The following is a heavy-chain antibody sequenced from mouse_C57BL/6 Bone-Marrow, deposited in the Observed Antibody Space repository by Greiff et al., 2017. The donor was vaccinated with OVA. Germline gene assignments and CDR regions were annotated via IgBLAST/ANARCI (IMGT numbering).Heavy chain of an antibody. CDR3: ARGDCALDY. CDR1: GFTFSDYY. CDR2: INYDGSST. V-gene: IGHV5-16*01. J-gene: IGHJ2*01. Sequence: EVQVVESEGGLVQPGSSMKLSCTASGFTFSDYYMAWVRQVPEKGLEWVANINYDGSSTYYLDSLKSRFIISRDNAKNILYLQMSSLKSEDTATYYCARGDCALDYWGQGTTLTVSS.